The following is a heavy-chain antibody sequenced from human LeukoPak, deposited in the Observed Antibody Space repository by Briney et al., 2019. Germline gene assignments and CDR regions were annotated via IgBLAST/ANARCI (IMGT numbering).Heavy chain of an antibody. J-gene: IGHJ6*02. CDR2: IYYSGST. Sequence: SETLSLTCTVSGGSISSYYWSWIRQPPGKGLEWIGYIYYSGSTNYNPSLKSRVTISVDTSKNQFSLKLRSVTAADTAVYYCARGALGYDSSGYYYVSYYYYGMDVWGQGTTVTVSS. D-gene: IGHD3-22*01. CDR3: ARGALGYDSSGYYYVSYYYYGMDV. CDR1: GGSISSYY. V-gene: IGHV4-59*01.